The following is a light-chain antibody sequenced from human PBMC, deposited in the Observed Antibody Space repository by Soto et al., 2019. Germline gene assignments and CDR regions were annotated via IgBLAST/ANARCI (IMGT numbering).Light chain of an antibody. CDR3: QQYGTSPQIT. V-gene: IGKV3-20*01. CDR1: QSVSSY. CDR2: DAS. Sequence: EIVLTQSPATLSLPPAERATLSCSASQSVSSYLAWYQQKPGQAPRLLLYDASNRATGIPDRFSGSGSGTDFTLTISRLEPEDFAMYYCQQYGTSPQITFGQGTRLEIK. J-gene: IGKJ5*01.